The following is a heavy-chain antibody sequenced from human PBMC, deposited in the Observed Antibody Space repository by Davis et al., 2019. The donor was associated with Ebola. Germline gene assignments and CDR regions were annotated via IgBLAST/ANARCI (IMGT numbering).Heavy chain of an antibody. CDR2: ISSSGSTI. Sequence: GESLKISCAASGFTFSDYYMSWIRQAPGKELEWVSYISSSGSTIYYADSVKGRFTISRDNAKNSLYLQMNSLRAEDTAVYYCASSYSSVLPNVWGQGTTVTVSS. CDR3: ASSYSSVLPNV. J-gene: IGHJ6*02. D-gene: IGHD6-19*01. V-gene: IGHV3-11*01. CDR1: GFTFSDYY.